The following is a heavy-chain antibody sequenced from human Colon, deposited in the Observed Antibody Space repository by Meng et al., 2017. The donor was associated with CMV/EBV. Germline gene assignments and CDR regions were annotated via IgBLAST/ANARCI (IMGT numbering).Heavy chain of an antibody. Sequence: GESLKISCSASGYTFINYWMHWVRQAPGKGLVWVARINSDGGKTSYPDAVRGRFTVSRDNDKNTLYLQMNSLRADDTAVYYCARVPYSSHSGLDFWGQGTLVTVSS. CDR3: ARVPYSSHSGLDF. CDR2: INSDGGKT. CDR1: GYTFINYW. D-gene: IGHD6-13*01. J-gene: IGHJ1*01. V-gene: IGHV3-74*01.